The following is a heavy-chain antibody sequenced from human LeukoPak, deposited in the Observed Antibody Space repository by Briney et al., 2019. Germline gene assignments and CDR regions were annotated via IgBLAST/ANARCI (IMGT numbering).Heavy chain of an antibody. J-gene: IGHJ5*02. D-gene: IGHD2-15*01. CDR1: GFTFSSYE. V-gene: IGHV3-23*01. CDR2: ITAGGGRT. CDR3: AKDVRYCSGGDCYGWFDP. Sequence: GGSLRLSCAASGFTFSSYEMNWVRQAPGKGLEWVSTITAGGGRTYYADSAKGRFTISRDNSKNTMYLQMNSLSSEDTAVYYCAKDVRYCSGGDCYGWFDPWGEGTLVTVSS.